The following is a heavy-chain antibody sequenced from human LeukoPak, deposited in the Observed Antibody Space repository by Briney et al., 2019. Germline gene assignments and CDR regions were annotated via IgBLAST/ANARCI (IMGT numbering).Heavy chain of an antibody. CDR3: ARMPRGVAVVTPYYFDS. J-gene: IGHJ4*02. CDR1: GDSLNSGSYY. Sequence: KSSETLSLTCTVFGDSLNSGSYYWRWIRQHPERGLEWIGYISYRGTTFYNPSLKSRVSISGDTSKTQFSLNINSVTAADTAVYYCARMPRGVAVVTPYYFDSWGQGTLVTVSS. CDR2: ISYRGTT. V-gene: IGHV4-31*03. D-gene: IGHD2-21*02.